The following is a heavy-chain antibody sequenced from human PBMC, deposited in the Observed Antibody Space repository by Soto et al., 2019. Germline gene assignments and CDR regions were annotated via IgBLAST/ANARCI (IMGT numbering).Heavy chain of an antibody. CDR3: SRSIAVAGTPSEDYYGMDV. D-gene: IGHD6-19*01. V-gene: IGHV4-39*01. Sequence: PSETLSLTCTVSGGSISSSSYYWGWIRQPPGKGLEWIGSIYYSGSTYYNPSLKSRVTISVDTSKNQFSLKLSSVTAADTAVYYCSRSIAVAGTPSEDYYGMDVWGQGTTVTVSS. CDR1: GGSISSSSYY. CDR2: IYYSGST. J-gene: IGHJ6*02.